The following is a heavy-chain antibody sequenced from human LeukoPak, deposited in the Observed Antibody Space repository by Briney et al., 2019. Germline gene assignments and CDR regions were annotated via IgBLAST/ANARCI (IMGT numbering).Heavy chain of an antibody. J-gene: IGHJ2*01. V-gene: IGHV3-30*18. CDR2: VSHDGSNK. Sequence: GGSLRLSCAASGFTFSSYGMHWVRQAPGKGLEWVAVVSHDGSNKDYADSVKGRFTISRDKSKNTLYLQMNSLRAEDTAMYYCAKSPRIFWYFDLWGRGTLVTVSS. CDR1: GFTFSSYG. D-gene: IGHD2-15*01. CDR3: AKSPRIFWYFDL.